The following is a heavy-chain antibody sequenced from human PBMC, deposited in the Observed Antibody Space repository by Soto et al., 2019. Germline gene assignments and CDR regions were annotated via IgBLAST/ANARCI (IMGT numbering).Heavy chain of an antibody. CDR3: SVDDASPGSGEFGH. D-gene: IGHD2-15*01. CDR1: GFTFSSAW. CDR2: VKSRTSGGTT. V-gene: IGHV3-15*01. J-gene: IGHJ4*02. Sequence: EVLLVESGGGLVEPGGSLRLSCATSGFTFSSAWMTWFRQAPGKGLEWVARVKSRTSGGTTDYAGFVKGRFAISRDYSKNTFYLHMKSLAPGDTGIFFLSVDDASPGSGEFGHLGQGILVTVSS.